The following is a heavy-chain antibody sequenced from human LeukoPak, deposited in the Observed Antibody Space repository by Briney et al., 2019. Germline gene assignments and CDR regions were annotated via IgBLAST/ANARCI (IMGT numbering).Heavy chain of an antibody. Sequence: GGSLRLSCAASGLTFSSYAMGWVRQAPGKGLEWVSAISGSGSNIYYADSVKGRFTISRDNSKNTVYLQMNSLRAGDTAVYYCAKDRYSSNWLGAFDYWGQGTLVTVSS. V-gene: IGHV3-23*01. CDR2: ISGSGSNI. J-gene: IGHJ4*02. CDR1: GLTFSSYA. CDR3: AKDRYSSNWLGAFDY. D-gene: IGHD6-13*01.